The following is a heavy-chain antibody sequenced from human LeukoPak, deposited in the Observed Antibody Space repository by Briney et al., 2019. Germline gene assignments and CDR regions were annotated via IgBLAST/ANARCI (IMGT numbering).Heavy chain of an antibody. V-gene: IGHV4-39*01. CDR3: SSHSRPYYYYMDV. CDR2: IYYSGST. CDR1: GGSISSSSYY. Sequence: SETLSLTCTVSGGSISSSSYYWGWIRQPPGKGLEWIGSIYYSGSTYYNPSLKSRVTISVDTSKNQFSLKLSSVTAADTAVYYCSSHSRPYYYYMDVWGKGTTVTVSS. D-gene: IGHD6-6*01. J-gene: IGHJ6*03.